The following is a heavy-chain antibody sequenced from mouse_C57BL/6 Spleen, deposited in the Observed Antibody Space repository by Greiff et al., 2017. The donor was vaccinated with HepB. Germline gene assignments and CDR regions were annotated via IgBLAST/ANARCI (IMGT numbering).Heavy chain of an antibody. CDR2: IHPSDSDT. Sequence: QVHVKQSGAELVKPGASVKVSCKASGYTFTSYWMHWVKQRPGQGLEWIGRIHPSDSDTNYNQKFKGKATLTVDKSSSTAYMQLSSLTSEVSAVYYCATPRGYDYPNYYAMDYWGQGTSVTVSS. D-gene: IGHD2-4*01. CDR3: ATPRGYDYPNYYAMDY. J-gene: IGHJ4*01. CDR1: GYTFTSYW. V-gene: IGHV1-74*01.